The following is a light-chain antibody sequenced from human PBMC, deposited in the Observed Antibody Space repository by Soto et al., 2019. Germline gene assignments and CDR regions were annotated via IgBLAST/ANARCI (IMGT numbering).Light chain of an antibody. CDR2: GAS. CDR3: QQYNKWPQT. CDR1: QSVSSY. Sequence: EVVITQSPATLSLSPWGRSTLSCRASQSVSSYLAWYQQKPGQAPRLLIYGASTRATDIPATFTGSGSGTEFTLTISSLQSEDIAVYYCQQYNKWPQTFGQGTKVDIK. V-gene: IGKV3-15*01. J-gene: IGKJ1*01.